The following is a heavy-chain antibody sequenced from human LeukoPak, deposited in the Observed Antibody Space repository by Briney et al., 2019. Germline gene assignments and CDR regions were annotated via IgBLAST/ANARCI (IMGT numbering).Heavy chain of an antibody. D-gene: IGHD1-26*01. CDR2: ISAYNGNT. J-gene: IGHJ5*02. Sequence: ASVKVTCKASGYTFTSYGISWVRPAPGQGLEWMGWISAYNGNTNYAQKLQGRVTMTTDTSTSTAYMELRSLRSDDTAVYYCARDWGIVGAARANWFDPWGQGTLVTVSS. CDR3: ARDWGIVGAARANWFDP. CDR1: GYTFTSYG. V-gene: IGHV1-18*01.